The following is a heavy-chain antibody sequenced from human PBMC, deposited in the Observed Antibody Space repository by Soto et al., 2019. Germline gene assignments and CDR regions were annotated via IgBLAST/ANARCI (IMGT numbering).Heavy chain of an antibody. Sequence: QVQLDQSGAEVKKPGSSVKLSCKASGGTFSNSAISWVRQAPGQGLEWMGGIMPIFRTPDYAQKFQARVTINAAGSTSAAYLELSGLKPDGTAGDYCARDKDRLQLGGYYCYSLDVWGQGTTVTVSS. CDR2: IMPIFRTP. V-gene: IGHV1-69*12. D-gene: IGHD2-2*01. CDR3: ARDKDRLQLGGYYCYSLDV. CDR1: GGTFSNSA. J-gene: IGHJ6*02.